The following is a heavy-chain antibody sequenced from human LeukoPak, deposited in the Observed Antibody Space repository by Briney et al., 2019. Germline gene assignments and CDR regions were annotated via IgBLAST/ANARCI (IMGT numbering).Heavy chain of an antibody. CDR3: ARGRGRVCSSTSCRNWFDP. V-gene: IGHV3-30*02. Sequence: GGSLRLSCAASGFTFSSYGMHWVRQAPGKGLEWVAFIRYDGSNKYYADSVKGRFTISRDNSKNTLYLQMNSLRAEDTAVYYCARGRGRVCSSTSCRNWFDPWGQGTLVTVSS. CDR1: GFTFSSYG. CDR2: IRYDGSNK. J-gene: IGHJ5*02. D-gene: IGHD2-2*01.